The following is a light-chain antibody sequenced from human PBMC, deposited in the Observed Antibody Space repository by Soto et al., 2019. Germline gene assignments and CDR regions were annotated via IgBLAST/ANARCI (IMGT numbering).Light chain of an antibody. J-gene: IGLJ3*02. Sequence: QSVLTQPPSVSGAPGQRVTISCTGSTSNTGAGYDVHWYRHLPGTAPKLLIYANNNRPSGVPDRFSGSKSGTSASLAITGLQAEDEADYYCQSFDSSLSGWVFGGVTKLTVL. CDR2: ANN. CDR1: TSNTGAGYD. V-gene: IGLV1-40*01. CDR3: QSFDSSLSGWV.